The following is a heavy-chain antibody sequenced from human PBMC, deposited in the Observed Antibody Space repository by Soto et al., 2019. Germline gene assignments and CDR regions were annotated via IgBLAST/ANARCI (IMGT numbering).Heavy chain of an antibody. V-gene: IGHV3-23*01. CDR1: GFTFSSYA. J-gene: IGHJ6*03. CDR3: AKAIWFGERTFYYYYYMDV. Sequence: EVQLLESGGGLVQPGGSLRLSCAASGFTFSSYAMSWVRQAPGKGLEWVSAISGSGGSTYYADSVKGRFTISRDNSKNTLYLQMNSLRAEDTAVYYCAKAIWFGERTFYYYYYMDVWGKGTTVTVSS. CDR2: ISGSGGST. D-gene: IGHD3-10*01.